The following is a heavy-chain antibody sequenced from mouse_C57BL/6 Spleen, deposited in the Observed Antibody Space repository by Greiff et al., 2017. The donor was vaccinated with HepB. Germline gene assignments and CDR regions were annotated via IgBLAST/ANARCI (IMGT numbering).Heavy chain of an antibody. CDR3: ARSDYGNYGFAY. J-gene: IGHJ3*01. D-gene: IGHD2-1*01. Sequence: QVQLQQPGAELVMPGASVKLSCKASGYTFTSYWMHWVKQRHGQGLEWIGEIDPSDSYTNYNQKFKGKSTLTVDKSSSTAYMQLSSLTSEDSAVYYCARSDYGNYGFAYWGQGTLVTVSA. CDR1: GYTFTSYW. V-gene: IGHV1-69*01. CDR2: IDPSDSYT.